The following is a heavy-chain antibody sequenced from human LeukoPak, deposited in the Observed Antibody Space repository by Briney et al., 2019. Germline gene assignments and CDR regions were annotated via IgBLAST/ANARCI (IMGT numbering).Heavy chain of an antibody. CDR2: INTDGSST. Sequence: QPGGSLRLSCAASGFTFSSYWMHWVRPAPGKGLVWVSRINTDGSSTSYADSVKGRFTISRDNSKNTLYLQMNSLRAEDTAVYYCAKTVAAAEEYFQHWGQGTLVTVSS. V-gene: IGHV3-74*01. CDR1: GFTFSSYW. J-gene: IGHJ1*01. D-gene: IGHD6-13*01. CDR3: AKTVAAAEEYFQH.